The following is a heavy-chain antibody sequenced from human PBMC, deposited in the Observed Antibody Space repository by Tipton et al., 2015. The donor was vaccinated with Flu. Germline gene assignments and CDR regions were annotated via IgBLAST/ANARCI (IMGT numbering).Heavy chain of an antibody. J-gene: IGHJ4*02. CDR3: ASAQEDTAMVAFDS. D-gene: IGHD5-18*01. Sequence: GLVKPSETLSLTCAVYDGSFGGYTWNWIRQSPGKGLEWIGEINHSGGTIYNPSLKSRVTISIDTSKNQFSLKLNSVTAADTAVYYCASAQEDTAMVAFDSWGQGTLVSVSS. V-gene: IGHV4-34*01. CDR1: DGSFGGYT. CDR2: INHSGGT.